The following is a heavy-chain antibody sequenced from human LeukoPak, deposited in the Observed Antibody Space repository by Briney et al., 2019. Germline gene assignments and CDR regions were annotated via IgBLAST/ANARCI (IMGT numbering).Heavy chain of an antibody. D-gene: IGHD3-22*01. Sequence: GGSLRLSCAASGFTFSSYGMHWVRQAPGKGLEWVAFIRYDGSNKYYADSVKGRFTISRDNSKNALYLQMNSLRAEDTAVYYCAKDKMRYYYDSSGYDYWGQGTLVTVSS. CDR3: AKDKMRYYYDSSGYDY. CDR1: GFTFSSYG. CDR2: IRYDGSNK. J-gene: IGHJ4*02. V-gene: IGHV3-30*02.